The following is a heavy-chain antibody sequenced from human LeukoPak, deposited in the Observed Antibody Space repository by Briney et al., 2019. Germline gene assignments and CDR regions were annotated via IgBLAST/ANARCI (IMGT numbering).Heavy chain of an antibody. J-gene: IGHJ4*02. V-gene: IGHV1-18*04. CDR2: ISAYNGNT. CDR3: ARDVPVVPAATSSDY. D-gene: IGHD2-2*01. Sequence: ASVKVSCKASGCTFTSYGISWVRQAPGQGLEWMGWISAYNGNTNYAQKLQGRVTMTTDTSTSTAYMELRSLRSDDTAVYYCARDVPVVPAATSSDYWGQGTLVTVSS. CDR1: GCTFTSYG.